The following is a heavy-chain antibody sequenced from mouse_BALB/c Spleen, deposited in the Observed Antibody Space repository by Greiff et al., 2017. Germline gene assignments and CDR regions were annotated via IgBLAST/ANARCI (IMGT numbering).Heavy chain of an antibody. Sequence: VQLQQSGPELVKPGASVKIPCKASGYTFTDYNMDWVKQSHGKSLEWIGDINPNNGGTIYNQKFKGKATLTVDKSSSTAYMELRSLTSEDTAVYYCARGSPMITTGYYFDYWGQGTTLTVSS. CDR1: GYTFTDYN. CDR2: INPNNGGT. D-gene: IGHD2-4*01. CDR3: ARGSPMITTGYYFDY. J-gene: IGHJ2*01. V-gene: IGHV1-18*01.